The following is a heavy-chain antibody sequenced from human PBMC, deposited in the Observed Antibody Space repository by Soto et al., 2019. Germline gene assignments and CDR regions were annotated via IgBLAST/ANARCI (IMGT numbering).Heavy chain of an antibody. CDR1: GGSISDYY. J-gene: IGHJ3*01. V-gene: IGHV4-59*01. D-gene: IGHD3-22*01. CDR2: ISDSGST. CDR3: ARDDYYDV. Sequence: QVQLQESGPGLVKPSETLSLTCTVSGGSISDYYWSWIRQPPGKGLEWIGYISDSGSTNYSPSLKSPVTMSVDTFNNRFSRMLSSVTTADTAVYYCARDDYYDVWGQGTMVTVSS.